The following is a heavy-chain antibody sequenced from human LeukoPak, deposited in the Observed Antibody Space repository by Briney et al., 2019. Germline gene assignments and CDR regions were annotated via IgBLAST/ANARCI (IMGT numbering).Heavy chain of an antibody. V-gene: IGHV4-59*12. CDR2: IYYSGST. Sequence: SETLSLTCTVSGGSISSYYWSWIRQPPGKGLEWIGYIYYSGSTNYNPSLKSRVTMSVDTSKNQFSLKLSSVTAADTAVYYCASPSGGYSDDAFDIWGQGTMVTVSS. CDR1: GGSISSYY. J-gene: IGHJ3*02. D-gene: IGHD5-18*01. CDR3: ASPSGGYSDDAFDI.